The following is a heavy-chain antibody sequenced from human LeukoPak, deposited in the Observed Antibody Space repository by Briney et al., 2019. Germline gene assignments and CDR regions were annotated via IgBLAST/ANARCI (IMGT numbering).Heavy chain of an antibody. Sequence: SETLSLTCTVSGGSISSYYWSWIRQPPGKGLEWIGYICISGSTDYNPSLKSRVTISLDTSKNLFSLKLSSLTAADTAVYYCARHRGYERTGYYFLDAFDFWGQGTMVTVSS. J-gene: IGHJ3*01. D-gene: IGHD3-22*01. CDR3: ARHRGYERTGYYFLDAFDF. CDR2: ICISGST. V-gene: IGHV4-4*09. CDR1: GGSISSYY.